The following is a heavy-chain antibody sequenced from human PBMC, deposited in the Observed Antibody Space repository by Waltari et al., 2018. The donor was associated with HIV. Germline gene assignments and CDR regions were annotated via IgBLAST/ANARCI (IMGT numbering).Heavy chain of an antibody. D-gene: IGHD2-8*01. CDR3: SRDNPQWDY. CDR2: IRSKGAGGTT. CDR1: GFTIGDYA. Sequence: EVQLVESGGGLVQPGRSLRLSCTTSGFTIGDYAMGWFRQAPGKGREWIGFIRSKGAGGTTEYAASVKCRFTISRDDSNSIVFLQMDSLKTEDTAMYYCSRDNPQWDYWGQGTLVTVSS. J-gene: IGHJ4*02. V-gene: IGHV3-49*03.